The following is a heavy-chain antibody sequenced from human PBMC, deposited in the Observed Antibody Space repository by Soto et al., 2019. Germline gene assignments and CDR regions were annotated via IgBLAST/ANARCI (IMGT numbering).Heavy chain of an antibody. CDR2: IYFRGNT. CDR3: AREGGSYDSGGYLIRGAFDI. Sequence: TLSLTCSVSGDSISRIDYYWTWIRQHPEKGLEWIGNIYFRGNTYYSPSLESRLTISVDTSKNQFSLKLTSVTAADTAVYYCAREGGSYDSGGYLIRGAFDIWGQGTMVTASS. D-gene: IGHD3-22*01. V-gene: IGHV4-31*03. CDR1: GDSISRIDYY. J-gene: IGHJ3*02.